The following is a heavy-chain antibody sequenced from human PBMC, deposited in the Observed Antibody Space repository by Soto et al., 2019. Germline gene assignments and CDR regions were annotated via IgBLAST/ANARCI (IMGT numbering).Heavy chain of an antibody. CDR1: GYTYT. Sequence: ASVTVSCKASGYTYTISWVRQAPGQGLEWMGRIIPILNTVNYAQKFQGRVTITADKSTSTADMELSSLRYEDTAVYYCARGTRYYDSNGYYNYFDYAGQGTLVTVSS. J-gene: IGHJ4*02. CDR3: ARGTRYYDSNGYYNYFDY. D-gene: IGHD3-22*01. CDR2: IIPILNTV. V-gene: IGHV1-69*08.